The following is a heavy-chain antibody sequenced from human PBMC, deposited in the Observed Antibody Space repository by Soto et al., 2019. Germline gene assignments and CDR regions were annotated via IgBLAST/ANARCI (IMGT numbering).Heavy chain of an antibody. Sequence: ASVKVSCKASGYTFNRYAISWVRQAPGQGLEWMGWISAYNGNTNYAQKLQGRVTMTTDTSTSTAYMELRSLRSDDTAVYYCARLYYYDSSGYYYVEDFWGQGTLFTVSS. D-gene: IGHD3-22*01. CDR3: ARLYYYDSSGYYYVEDF. V-gene: IGHV1-18*01. J-gene: IGHJ4*02. CDR2: ISAYNGNT. CDR1: GYTFNRYA.